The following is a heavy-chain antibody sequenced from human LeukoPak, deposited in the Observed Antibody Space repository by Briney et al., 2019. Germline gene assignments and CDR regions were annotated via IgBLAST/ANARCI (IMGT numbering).Heavy chain of an antibody. CDR3: PSQGELYYYDSSGYFDY. Sequence: ETLSLTFTVSGGSISSSSYYWGWIRQPPGKGLEWIGSIYYSGSTYYNPPLKSRVTICVDTSKNQFSLKLSSVTAADTAVYYCPSQGELYYYDSSGYFDYWGQGPLVTVSS. CDR2: IYYSGST. V-gene: IGHV4-39*01. CDR1: GGSISSSSYY. D-gene: IGHD3-22*01. J-gene: IGHJ4*02.